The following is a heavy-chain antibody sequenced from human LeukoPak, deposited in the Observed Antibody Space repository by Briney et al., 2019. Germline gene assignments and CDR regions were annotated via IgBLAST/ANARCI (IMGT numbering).Heavy chain of an antibody. CDR3: ARVSYYDFWSGYYGGYYFDY. V-gene: IGHV4-59*01. CDR1: GGSISSYY. D-gene: IGHD3-3*01. J-gene: IGHJ4*02. Sequence: SETLSLTCTVSGGSISSYYWSWIRQPPGRGLEWIGYIYYSGSTNYNPSLKSRVTISVDTSKNQFSLKLSSVTAADTAVYYCARVSYYDFWSGYYGGYYFDYWGQGTLVTVSS. CDR2: IYYSGST.